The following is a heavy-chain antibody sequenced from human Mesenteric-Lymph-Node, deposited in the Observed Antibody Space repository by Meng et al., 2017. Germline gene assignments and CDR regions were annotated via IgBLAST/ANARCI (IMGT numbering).Heavy chain of an antibody. V-gene: IGHV3-23*01. D-gene: IGHD3-9*01. CDR1: GFTFSSYA. CDR3: ARLRYFDWSTTYGMDV. CDR2: ISGSGGST. Sequence: GESLKISCAASGFTFSSYAMSWVRQAPGKGLEWVSAISGSGGSTYYADSVKGRFTISRDNAKNSLYLQMNSLRAEDTAVYYCARLRYFDWSTTYGMDVWGQGTTVTVSS. J-gene: IGHJ6*02.